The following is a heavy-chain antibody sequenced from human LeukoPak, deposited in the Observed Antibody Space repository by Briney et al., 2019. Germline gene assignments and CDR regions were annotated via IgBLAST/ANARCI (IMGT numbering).Heavy chain of an antibody. CDR1: GFTFSTYS. D-gene: IGHD4-17*01. Sequence: GGSLRLSCAASGFTFSTYSMTWVRQPPGKGLEYVSAISNNGDSTHYANSAKGRFTISRDNSKNTLYLQMGSLRAEDMAVYYCATEGAVNDYGAHRPFDYWGQGTLVTVSS. CDR3: ATEGAVNDYGAHRPFDY. J-gene: IGHJ4*02. CDR2: ISNNGDST. V-gene: IGHV3-64*01.